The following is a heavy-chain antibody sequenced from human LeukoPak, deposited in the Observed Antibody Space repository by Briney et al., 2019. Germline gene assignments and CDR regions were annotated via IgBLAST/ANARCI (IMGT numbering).Heavy chain of an antibody. CDR2: IYPGDSDT. CDR1: GYSFTTYW. V-gene: IGHV5-51*01. D-gene: IGHD2-2*01. J-gene: IGHJ4*02. Sequence: PGESLKISCKGSGYSFTTYWIVWVRQMPGKGLEWMGIIYPGDSDTRYSPSSQGQVTISADKSIRTAYLQWNSLKASDTAIYYCVRHLSDITSCPNYWGPGTLITVAS. CDR3: VRHLSDITSCPNY.